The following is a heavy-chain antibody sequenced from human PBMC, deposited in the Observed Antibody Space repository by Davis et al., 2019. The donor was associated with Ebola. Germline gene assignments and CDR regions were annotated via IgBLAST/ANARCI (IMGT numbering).Heavy chain of an antibody. V-gene: IGHV4-59*08. D-gene: IGHD6-19*01. CDR1: GDSISSYF. CDR2: IYYSGST. J-gene: IGHJ4*02. CDR3: ARLAGRSFDY. Sequence: PSETLYLTCTVSGDSISSYFWSWIRQPPGKGLEYIGHIYYSGSTDYNPSLKSRVTISVDTSKNQFSLKMTSVTAADTAVYHCARLAGRSFDYWGQGTLVTVSS.